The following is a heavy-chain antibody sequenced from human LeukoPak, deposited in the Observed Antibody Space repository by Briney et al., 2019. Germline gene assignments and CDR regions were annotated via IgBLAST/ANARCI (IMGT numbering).Heavy chain of an antibody. D-gene: IGHD3-9*01. V-gene: IGHV4-61*01. J-gene: IGHJ4*02. Sequence: SETLSLTCTVSGYSISSGYYWSWIRQPPGKGLEWIGYIYYSGSTNYNPSLKSRVTISVDTSKNQFSLKLSSVTAADTAVYYCARGLRYFDSPDYWGQGTLVTVSS. CDR3: ARGLRYFDSPDY. CDR2: IYYSGST. CDR1: GYSISSGYY.